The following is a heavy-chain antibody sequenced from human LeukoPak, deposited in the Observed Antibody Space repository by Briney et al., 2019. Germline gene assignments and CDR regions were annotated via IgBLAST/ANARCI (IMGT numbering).Heavy chain of an antibody. Sequence: ASVKVSCKASGYTFTSYGISWMRQAPGQGLEWMGWISAYNGNTNYAQKLQGRVTMTTDTSTSTAYMELSSLRSEDTAVYYCARHFDWLLQNWFDPWGQGTLVTVSS. CDR2: ISAYNGNT. D-gene: IGHD3-9*01. CDR3: ARHFDWLLQNWFDP. V-gene: IGHV1-18*01. J-gene: IGHJ5*02. CDR1: GYTFTSYG.